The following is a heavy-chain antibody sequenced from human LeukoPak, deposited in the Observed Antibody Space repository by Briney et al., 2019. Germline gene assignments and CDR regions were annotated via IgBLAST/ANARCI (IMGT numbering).Heavy chain of an antibody. CDR3: ARGPGCVSTSCPYHFDY. Sequence: ASVTVSFKASGYTFTNYDINWVRQASGQGLDWMGWMNPNSGNTGYAQKFQGRVTMTRNTSISTAYMEVSSLSSEDTAVYYCARGPGCVSTSCPYHFDYWGQGTLVTVSS. D-gene: IGHD2-2*01. CDR2: MNPNSGNT. V-gene: IGHV1-8*01. J-gene: IGHJ4*02. CDR1: GYTFTNYD.